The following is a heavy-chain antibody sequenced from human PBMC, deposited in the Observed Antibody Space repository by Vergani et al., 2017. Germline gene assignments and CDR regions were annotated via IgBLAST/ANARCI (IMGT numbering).Heavy chain of an antibody. D-gene: IGHD2-2*01. Sequence: EVQLVESGGGLVKPGGSLRLSCAASGFTFSSYSMNWVRQAPGKGLEWVSSISSSSSYIYYADSVKGRFTISRDNAKNSLYLQMNSLRAEDTAVYYCAGDGEGYCSSTSCYGADYYYYMDVWGKGTTVTVSS. J-gene: IGHJ6*03. CDR2: ISSSSSYI. V-gene: IGHV3-21*01. CDR3: AGDGEGYCSSTSCYGADYYYYMDV. CDR1: GFTFSSYS.